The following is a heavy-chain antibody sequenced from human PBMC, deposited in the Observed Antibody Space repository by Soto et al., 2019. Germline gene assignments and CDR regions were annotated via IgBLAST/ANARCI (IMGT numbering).Heavy chain of an antibody. CDR3: AKAPPDDSSGYYPYYFDY. CDR1: GFTFSSYS. J-gene: IGHJ4*02. V-gene: IGHV3-21*04. CDR2: ISSSSSYI. D-gene: IGHD3-22*01. Sequence: GGSLRLSCAASGFTFSSYSMNWVRQAPGKGLEWVSSISSSSSYIYYADSVKGRFTISRDNSKNTLYLQMNSLRAEDTAVYYCAKAPPDDSSGYYPYYFDYWGQGTLVTVSS.